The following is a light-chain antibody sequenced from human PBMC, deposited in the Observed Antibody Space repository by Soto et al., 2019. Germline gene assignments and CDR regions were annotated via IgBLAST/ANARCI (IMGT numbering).Light chain of an antibody. Sequence: EVVLTQSPGTLSLSPGERATLSCRASQSVSRSYLAWYQQKPGQAPRLLIYVASSRATGLPDRFSGSGSGTHVTLTISRLEPEDFAMYYCQQYGSSPYTFGQGTKLEIQ. CDR2: VAS. J-gene: IGKJ2*01. V-gene: IGKV3-20*01. CDR1: QSVSRSY. CDR3: QQYGSSPYT.